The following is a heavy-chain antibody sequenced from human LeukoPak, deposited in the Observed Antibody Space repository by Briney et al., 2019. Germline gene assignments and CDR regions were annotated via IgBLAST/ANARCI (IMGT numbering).Heavy chain of an antibody. D-gene: IGHD3-16*01. CDR3: ARDGLLGGMDV. J-gene: IGHJ6*02. V-gene: IGHV3-21*01. Sequence: PGGSLRLSCAASGFTFSSYSMNWVRQAPGKGLEWVSSISSGSSYIYYADSVKGRFTISRDNAKNSLYLQMNSLRAEDTAVYYCARDGLLGGMDVWGQGTTVTVSS. CDR1: GFTFSSYS. CDR2: ISSGSSYI.